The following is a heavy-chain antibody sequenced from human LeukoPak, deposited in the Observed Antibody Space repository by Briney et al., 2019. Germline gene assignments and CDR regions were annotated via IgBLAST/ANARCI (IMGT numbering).Heavy chain of an antibody. CDR2: IIPILGIA. CDR3: ARGPMVATVDY. CDR1: GGTFSSYA. D-gene: IGHD5-12*01. Sequence: SVKVSCKASGGTFSSYAISWVRQAPGQGLEWMGRIIPILGIANYAQKFQGRVTITADKSTSTAYMELSSLRSEDTAVYYCARGPMVATVDYWGQGTLVTVSS. J-gene: IGHJ4*02. V-gene: IGHV1-69*04.